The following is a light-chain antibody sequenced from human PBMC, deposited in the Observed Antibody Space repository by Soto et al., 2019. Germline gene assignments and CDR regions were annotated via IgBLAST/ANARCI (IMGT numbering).Light chain of an antibody. CDR3: QQREHWPPIT. J-gene: IGKJ5*01. CDR1: QSVNRY. CDR2: DTS. Sequence: EVVLTHSPATLSLSPCERAALSCSASQSVNRYLAWYQQKPGQAPRLLIYDTSNRATGIPARFSGSGSGTDFTLTISSLEPEDFAVYYCQQREHWPPITFGQGTRLEIK. V-gene: IGKV3-11*01.